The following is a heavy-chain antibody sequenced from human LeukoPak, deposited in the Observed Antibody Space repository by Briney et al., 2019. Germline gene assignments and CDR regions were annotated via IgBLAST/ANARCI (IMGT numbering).Heavy chain of an antibody. Sequence: GGSLRLSCAASGFTFSSYGMHWVRQAPCKELEWVTFLWYDGSNKYYADSVKGRCTISRDNSKNTLYLQMNTLRAEDAAVYHCARDLGYFDYWGQGTLVTVSS. V-gene: IGHV3-33*01. CDR3: ARDLGYFDY. J-gene: IGHJ4*02. CDR1: GFTFSSYG. CDR2: LWYDGSNK.